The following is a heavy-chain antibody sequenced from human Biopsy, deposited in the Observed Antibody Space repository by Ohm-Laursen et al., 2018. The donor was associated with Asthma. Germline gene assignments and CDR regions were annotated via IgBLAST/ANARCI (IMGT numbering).Heavy chain of an antibody. Sequence: ASVMVSCKTSGYTFNSAGITWVRQAPGQGLEWMGWISVYNGNTKVAQKLQDRVTMITDTSTSTAYMELRGLRSDDTAVYFCARAVDYSHYYGIDVWGQETTVTVS. J-gene: IGHJ6*02. CDR1: GYTFNSAG. CDR2: ISVYNGNT. D-gene: IGHD3-10*01. CDR3: ARAVDYSHYYGIDV. V-gene: IGHV1-18*01.